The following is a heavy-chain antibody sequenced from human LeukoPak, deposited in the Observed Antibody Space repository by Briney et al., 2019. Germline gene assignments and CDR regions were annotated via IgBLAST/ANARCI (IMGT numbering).Heavy chain of an antibody. V-gene: IGHV3-23*01. Sequence: GGSLRLSCAASGFTFSSHAMSWVRQAPGKGLEWVSAISGSGGSTYYADSVKGRFTISRDNSKNTLYLQMNSLRAEDTAVYYCAKDSLYSSGWYYFDYWGQGTLVTVSS. J-gene: IGHJ4*02. CDR3: AKDSLYSSGWYYFDY. CDR2: ISGSGGST. CDR1: GFTFSSHA. D-gene: IGHD6-19*01.